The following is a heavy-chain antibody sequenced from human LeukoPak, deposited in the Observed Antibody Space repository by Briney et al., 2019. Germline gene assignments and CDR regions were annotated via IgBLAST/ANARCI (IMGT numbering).Heavy chain of an antibody. CDR3: VRDHGDYYFDY. V-gene: IGHV3-74*01. CDR2: IKSDGTST. D-gene: IGHD4-17*01. Sequence: GGSRRLSCAASGFTFSSYWMHWVRQGPGKGLVWVSRIKSDGTSTNYADSVKGRFTISRDNAKNTLYLQMNSLGVEDTAVYYCVRDHGDYYFDYWGQGTLVTVSS. CDR1: GFTFSSYW. J-gene: IGHJ4*02.